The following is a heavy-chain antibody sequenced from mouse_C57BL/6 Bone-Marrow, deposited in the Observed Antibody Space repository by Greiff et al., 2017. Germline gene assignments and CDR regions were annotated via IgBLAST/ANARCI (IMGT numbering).Heavy chain of an antibody. Sequence: QVQLQQPGAELVKPGASVKMSCKASGYTFTSYWITWVKQRPGQGLEWIGDIYPGSGSTNYNEKFKSKATLTVDTSSSTAYMQLSSLTSEDSAVYYCARGAYYYGRAWFAYWGQGTLVTVSA. CDR1: GYTFTSYW. V-gene: IGHV1-55*01. J-gene: IGHJ3*01. D-gene: IGHD1-1*01. CDR3: ARGAYYYGRAWFAY. CDR2: IYPGSGST.